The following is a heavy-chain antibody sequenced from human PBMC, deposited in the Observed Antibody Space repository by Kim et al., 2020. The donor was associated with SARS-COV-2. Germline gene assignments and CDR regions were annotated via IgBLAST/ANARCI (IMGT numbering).Heavy chain of an antibody. J-gene: IGHJ4*02. CDR3: AGVLGVDSSLIFDC. CDR1: GGAINTYN. CDR2: LYPSGST. Sequence: SETLSLTCTVSGGAINTYNWGWIRQPGGRGLEWIGCLYPSGSTHYNPSLKSRATISRDTSKNQFSLKLSSVTAADTAVYYCAGVLGVDSSLIFDCWGQGVLVTVSS. V-gene: IGHV4-4*07. D-gene: IGHD3-22*01.